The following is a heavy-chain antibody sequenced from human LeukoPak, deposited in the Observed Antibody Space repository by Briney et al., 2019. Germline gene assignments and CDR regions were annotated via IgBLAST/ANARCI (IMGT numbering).Heavy chain of an antibody. V-gene: IGHV3-33*01. CDR1: GFTFSSYG. CDR3: ARDRAWNYFDY. J-gene: IGHJ4*02. D-gene: IGHD3-3*01. CDR2: IWYDGSNK. Sequence: GGSLRLSCAASGFTFSSYGMHWVRQAPGKGLEWVAVIWYDGSNKYYADSVKGRFTISRDNSKNTLYLQMDSLRAEDTAVYYCARDRAWNYFDYWGQGTLVTVSS.